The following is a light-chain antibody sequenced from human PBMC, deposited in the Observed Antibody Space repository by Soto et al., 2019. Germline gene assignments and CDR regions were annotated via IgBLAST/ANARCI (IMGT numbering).Light chain of an antibody. J-gene: IGKJ1*01. CDR3: QQYGDLPPT. CDR2: GAS. V-gene: IGKV3-20*01. Sequence: PVARAPLSCMASQSVTYDQLAWYRQTPGQAPRLLIYGASSRAAGIPDRFSGSGSGTDFTLTISRLEPEDFVVYHCQQYGDLPPTFGQGTKVDIK. CDR1: QSVTYDQ.